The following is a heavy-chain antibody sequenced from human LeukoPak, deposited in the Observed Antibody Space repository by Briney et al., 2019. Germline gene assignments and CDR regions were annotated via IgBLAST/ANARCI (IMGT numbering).Heavy chain of an antibody. CDR2: INHSGST. V-gene: IGHV4-34*01. CDR3: ARQSAGLYCSGGSCTYYFDY. CDR1: GGSFSGYY. J-gene: IGHJ4*02. D-gene: IGHD2-15*01. Sequence: SETLSLTCAVYGGSFSGYYWSWIRQPPGKGLEWIGEINHSGSTSYNPSLKSRVTISVDTSKNQFSLKLSSVTAADTAVYYCARQSAGLYCSGGSCTYYFDYWGQGTLVTVSS.